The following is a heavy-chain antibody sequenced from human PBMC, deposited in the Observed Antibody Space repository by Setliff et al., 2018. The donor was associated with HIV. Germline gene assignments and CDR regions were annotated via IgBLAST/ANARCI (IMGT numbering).Heavy chain of an antibody. J-gene: IGHJ4*02. CDR1: GFIFSDFY. CDR3: AGENVDIVATTKAIDF. Sequence: GGSLRLSCAASGFIFSDFYMSWIRQAPGKGLEWVSSISSSSSYIYYADSLKGRFTISRDNAEKSLYLQMNSLRAEDTAVYYCAGENVDIVATTKAIDFWGQGTLVTVS. V-gene: IGHV3-11*06. CDR2: ISSSSSYI. D-gene: IGHD5-12*01.